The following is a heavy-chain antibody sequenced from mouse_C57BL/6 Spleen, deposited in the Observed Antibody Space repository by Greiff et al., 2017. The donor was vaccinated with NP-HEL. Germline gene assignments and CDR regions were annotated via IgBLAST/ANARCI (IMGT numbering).Heavy chain of an antibody. CDR3: ARSGVYYYGTFDY. CDR2: INPSNGGT. D-gene: IGHD1-1*01. J-gene: IGHJ2*01. CDR1: GYTFTSYW. Sequence: VKLQQPGTELVKPGASVKLSCKASGYTFTSYWMHWVKQRPGQGLEWIGNINPSNGGTNYNEKFKSKATLTVDKSSSTAYMQLSSLTSEDSAVYYCARSGVYYYGTFDYWGQGTTLTVSS. V-gene: IGHV1-53*01.